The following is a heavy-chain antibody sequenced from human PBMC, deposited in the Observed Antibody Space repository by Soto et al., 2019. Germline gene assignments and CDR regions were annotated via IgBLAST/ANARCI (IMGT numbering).Heavy chain of an antibody. D-gene: IGHD1-1*01. CDR1: GFTFSSYS. V-gene: IGHV3-21*01. J-gene: IGHJ4*02. CDR2: ISSSSSYI. CDR3: ARDRDGYNSFDY. Sequence: GGSLRLSCAASGFTFSSYSMNWVRQAPGKGLEWVSSISSSSSYIYYADSVKGRFTISRDNAKNSLYLQMNSLRAEDTAVYYCARDRDGYNSFDYWGQGTLVTAP.